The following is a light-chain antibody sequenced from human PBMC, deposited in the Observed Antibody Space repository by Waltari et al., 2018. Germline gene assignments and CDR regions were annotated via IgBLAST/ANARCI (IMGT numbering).Light chain of an antibody. CDR1: QSVLYSSNNKNY. CDR3: QQYYSTLTWT. Sequence: DIVMTQSPDSLAVSLGERATINCKSSQSVLYSSNNKNYLAWYQQKPGQPPKLLIYWASTRESGVPDRFSGSGSGTDFTLTISSLQAEDVAVYYCQQYYSTLTWTFGQGTKVEI. CDR2: WAS. J-gene: IGKJ1*01. V-gene: IGKV4-1*01.